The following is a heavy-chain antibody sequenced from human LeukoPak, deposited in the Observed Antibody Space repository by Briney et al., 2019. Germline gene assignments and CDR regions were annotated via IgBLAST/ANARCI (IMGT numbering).Heavy chain of an antibody. CDR3: TRGEVLDTSGYFYDFDI. V-gene: IGHV1-8*01. CDR2: MNPNSANT. Sequence: ASVKVSCKTSGYPFTTYDIHWVRQATGQGLEWMGGMNPNSANTGYAQKFQGRVAMTRETSINTAYLDLSSLRSDDTAIYYCTRGEVLDTSGYFYDFDIWGQGTVVTVSS. CDR1: GYPFTTYD. J-gene: IGHJ3*02. D-gene: IGHD3-22*01.